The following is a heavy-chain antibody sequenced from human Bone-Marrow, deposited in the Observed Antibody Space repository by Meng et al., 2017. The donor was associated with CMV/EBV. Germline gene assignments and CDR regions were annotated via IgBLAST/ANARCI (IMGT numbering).Heavy chain of an antibody. CDR1: SGGTFSKYI. Sequence: SVKVSCKASSGGTFSKYIVSWVRQAPGQGLEWMGGSIPVFGPTRYAQKVRGRLTITTDESTGTGYMELSSLASEDTAVYYCARGWSRGGKSWADSFDTWGQGTMVTVPS. V-gene: IGHV1-69*05. CDR2: SIPVFGPT. D-gene: IGHD2-15*01. CDR3: ARGWSRGGKSWADSFDT. J-gene: IGHJ3*02.